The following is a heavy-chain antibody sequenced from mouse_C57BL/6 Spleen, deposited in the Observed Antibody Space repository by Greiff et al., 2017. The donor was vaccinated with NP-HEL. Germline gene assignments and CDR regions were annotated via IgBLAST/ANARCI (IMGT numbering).Heavy chain of an antibody. D-gene: IGHD1-1*01. V-gene: IGHV1-54*01. Sequence: QVQLQQSGAELVRPGTSVKVSCKASGYAFTNYLIEWVKQRPGQGLEWIGVINPGSGGTNYNEKFKGKATLTADKSSSTAYMQLSSLTSEDSAVYFCARGVTTVMDYWGQGTLVTVSS. J-gene: IGHJ4*01. CDR3: ARGVTTVMDY. CDR1: GYAFTNYL. CDR2: INPGSGGT.